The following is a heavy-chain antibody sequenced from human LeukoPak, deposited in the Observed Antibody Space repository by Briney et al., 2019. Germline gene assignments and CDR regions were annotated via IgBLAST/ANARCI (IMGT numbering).Heavy chain of an antibody. Sequence: GESLKISCKGSGYSFTTHWIAWVRQMPGKGLEWMGIIYPDDSDTRYSPSFQGQVTMSADKSMTTAYLQWSSLKASDTAMYYCARSGSSGYYGGYYFDSWGQGTLVTVSS. CDR1: GYSFTTHW. J-gene: IGHJ4*02. CDR3: ARSGSSGYYGGYYFDS. CDR2: IYPDDSDT. D-gene: IGHD3-22*01. V-gene: IGHV5-51*01.